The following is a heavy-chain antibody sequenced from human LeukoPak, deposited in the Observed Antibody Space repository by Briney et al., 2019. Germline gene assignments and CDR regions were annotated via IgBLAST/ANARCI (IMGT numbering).Heavy chain of an antibody. V-gene: IGHV3-23*01. CDR2: ISGSGGST. Sequence: GGSLRLSCAASGFTFSTYAMNWVRQAPGKGLEWVSAISGSGGSTYYADSVKGRFTISRDNSKNTLYLQMNSLRAEDMAVYYCAKDPGPFGYWGQGTLVTVSS. CDR1: GFTFSTYA. CDR3: AKDPGPFGY. J-gene: IGHJ4*02.